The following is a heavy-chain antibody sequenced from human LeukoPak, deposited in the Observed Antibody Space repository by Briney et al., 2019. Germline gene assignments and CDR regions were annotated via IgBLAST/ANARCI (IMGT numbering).Heavy chain of an antibody. CDR3: ASLNSRYYYGSGDYYYYYMDV. CDR1: GFTFSSYS. Sequence: GGSLRLSCAASGFTFSSYSMNWVRQAPGKGLEWVSSISSSSSYIYYADSVKGRFTISRDNAKNSLYLQMNSLRAEDTAVYYCASLNSRYYYGSGDYYYYYMDVWGKGATVTVSS. D-gene: IGHD3-10*01. V-gene: IGHV3-21*01. J-gene: IGHJ6*03. CDR2: ISSSSSYI.